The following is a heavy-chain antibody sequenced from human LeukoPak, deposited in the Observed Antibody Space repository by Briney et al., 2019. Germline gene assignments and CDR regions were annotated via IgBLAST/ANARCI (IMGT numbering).Heavy chain of an antibody. J-gene: IGHJ3*02. CDR1: GYTFTIYG. V-gene: IGHV1-3*01. CDR2: INAGNANT. Sequence: GASVKVSCKGSGYTFTIYGISWVRQPPGQRLEWVGWINAGNANTKYSQKFQGRVTITRDTFAYTAYMELSSLKSEDTAVYYCARETAVTQNDAFDIWGQGTMVIVST. D-gene: IGHD4-17*01. CDR3: ARETAVTQNDAFDI.